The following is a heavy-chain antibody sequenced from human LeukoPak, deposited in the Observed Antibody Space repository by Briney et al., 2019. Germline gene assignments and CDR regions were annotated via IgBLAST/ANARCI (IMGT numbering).Heavy chain of an antibody. J-gene: IGHJ4*02. CDR2: IKSKTDGGTT. D-gene: IGHD1-1*01. CDR3: TTRPTVYNIYFPATFDY. Sequence: GGSLRLSCAASGFTFSNVWKSWVRQAPGKGLEWVGRIKSKTDGGTTDYVAPVKGRFTISRDDSKNTLYLQMNSLKSEDTAVYYCTTRPTVYNIYFPATFDYWGQGTLVTVSS. CDR1: GFTFSNVW. V-gene: IGHV3-15*01.